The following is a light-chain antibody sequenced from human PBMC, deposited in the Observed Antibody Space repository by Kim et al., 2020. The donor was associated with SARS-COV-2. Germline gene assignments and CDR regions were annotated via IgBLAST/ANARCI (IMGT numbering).Light chain of an antibody. J-gene: IGKJ5*01. CDR1: QSISSW. V-gene: IGKV1-5*03. CDR3: QQYNSYSAIT. CDR2: KAY. Sequence: DIQMTQSPSTLSASVGDRVTITCRASQSISSWLAWYQQKPGKAPKLLIYKAYSLESGVPSRFSGSGSVTEFTLTISSLQPDDFATYYCQQYNSYSAITFGQGTRLEIK.